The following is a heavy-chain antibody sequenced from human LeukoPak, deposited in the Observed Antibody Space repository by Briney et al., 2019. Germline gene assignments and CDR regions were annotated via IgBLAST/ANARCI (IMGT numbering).Heavy chain of an antibody. Sequence: GGSLRLSCAASGFTFSSYGMHWVRQAPGKGLEWVAFIWYDGSNKYYADSVKGRFTISRDNSKNTLYLQMNSLRAEDTAVYYCAKEGLELPNYYYYYMDVWGKGTTVTVSS. V-gene: IGHV3-30*02. CDR2: IWYDGSNK. CDR1: GFTFSSYG. CDR3: AKEGLELPNYYYYYMDV. D-gene: IGHD1-7*01. J-gene: IGHJ6*03.